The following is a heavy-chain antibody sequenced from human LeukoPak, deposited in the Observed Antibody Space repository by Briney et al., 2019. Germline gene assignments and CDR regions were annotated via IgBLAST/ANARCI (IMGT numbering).Heavy chain of an antibody. J-gene: IGHJ4*02. Sequence: GGSLRLSCAASGFTFSSYAMSWVRQAPGKGLEWVSAISGSGGSTYYADSVKGRFTISRDNSKNTLYLQMNSLRAEDTAVYYCAKSAYYYDSSGYYFDYWGQGTLVTVSS. V-gene: IGHV3-23*01. CDR2: ISGSGGST. CDR3: AKSAYYYDSSGYYFDY. D-gene: IGHD3-22*01. CDR1: GFTFSSYA.